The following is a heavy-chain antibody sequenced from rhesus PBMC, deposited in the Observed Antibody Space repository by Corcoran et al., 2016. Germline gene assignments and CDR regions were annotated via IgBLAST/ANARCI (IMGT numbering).Heavy chain of an antibody. CDR1: GGSISSNY. CDR2: ISGSGWST. J-gene: IGHJ4*01. CDR3: ARDRRIAAAGTGFDY. Sequence: QLQLQESGPGLVKPSETLSLTCAVSGGSISSNYWSWIRQHPWKGLEWRILISGSGWSTHYHPSLKCRVTISPDTSKNQFSLKLSSGTAADTAVYYCARDRRIAAAGTGFDYWGQGVLVTVSS. V-gene: IGHV4-173*01. D-gene: IGHD6-31*01.